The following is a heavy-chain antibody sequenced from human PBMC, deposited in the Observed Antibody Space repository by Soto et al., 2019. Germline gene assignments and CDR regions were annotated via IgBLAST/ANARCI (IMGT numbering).Heavy chain of an antibody. V-gene: IGHV3-7*01. CDR1: GFTFSSYW. CDR2: IKQDGSEK. D-gene: IGHD2-15*01. Sequence: GGSLRLSCAASGFTFSSYWMSWVRQAPGKGLEWVANIKQDGSEKYYVDSVKGRFTISRDNAKNSLYLQMNSLRAEDPAVYYCARAFCSGGSCYNEDYFDYWGQGTLVTVSS. J-gene: IGHJ4*02. CDR3: ARAFCSGGSCYNEDYFDY.